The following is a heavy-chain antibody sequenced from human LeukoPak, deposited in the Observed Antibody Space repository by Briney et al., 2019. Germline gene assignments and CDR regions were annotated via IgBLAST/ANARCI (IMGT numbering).Heavy chain of an antibody. D-gene: IGHD6-6*01. J-gene: IGHJ4*02. CDR3: ARAGYSSSSYFDY. CDR2: IYYSGST. V-gene: IGHV4-59*01. CDR1: GGSFSGSY. Sequence: SETLSLTCAVYGGSFSGSYWSWIRQPPGKGLEWLGHIYYSGSTNYNPSLKSRVTISVDTSKNQFSLKLSSVTAADTAVYYCARAGYSSSSYFDYWGQGTLVTVSS.